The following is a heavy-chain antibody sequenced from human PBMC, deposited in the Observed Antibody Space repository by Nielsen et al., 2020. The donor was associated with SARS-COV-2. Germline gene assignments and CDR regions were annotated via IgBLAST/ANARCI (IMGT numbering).Heavy chain of an antibody. V-gene: IGHV3-43*01. CDR2: ISWDGGNT. CDR3: AKGDYGDYGAVNYYYMDV. CDR1: GFTFDDYT. Sequence: GGSLRLSCAASGFTFDDYTMHWVRQAPGKGLEWVSLISWDGGNTYYADPVKGRFTISRDNSKNSLYLQMNSLRTEDTALYYCAKGDYGDYGAVNYYYMDVWGKGTTVTVSS. J-gene: IGHJ6*03. D-gene: IGHD4-17*01.